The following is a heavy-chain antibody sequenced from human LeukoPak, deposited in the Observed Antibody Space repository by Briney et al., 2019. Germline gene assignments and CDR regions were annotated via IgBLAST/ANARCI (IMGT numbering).Heavy chain of an antibody. CDR3: ARVIDCGGDCSRYFDY. D-gene: IGHD2-21*02. CDR1: GGSISSGDYY. V-gene: IGHV4-30-4*01. CDR2: IYYSGST. J-gene: IGHJ4*02. Sequence: TSETLSLTRTVSGGSISSGDYYWSWIRQPPGKGLEWIGYIYYSGSTNYNPSLKSRVTISVDTSKNQFSLKLSSVTAADTAVYYCARVIDCGGDCSRYFDYWGQGTLVTVSS.